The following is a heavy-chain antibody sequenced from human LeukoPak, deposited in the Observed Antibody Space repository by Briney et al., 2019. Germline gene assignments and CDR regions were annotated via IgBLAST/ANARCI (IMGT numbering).Heavy chain of an antibody. D-gene: IGHD1-26*01. CDR3: ARGKRGSWYYYYYGMDV. CDR2: IWYDGSNK. V-gene: IGHV3-30*19. J-gene: IGHJ6*02. Sequence: GGSLRLSCAASGFTFSSYGMHWVRQAPGKGLEWVAVIWYDGSNKYYADSVKGRFTISRDNSENTLYLQMNSLRAEDTAVYYCARGKRGSWYYYYYGMDVWGQGTTVTVSS. CDR1: GFTFSSYG.